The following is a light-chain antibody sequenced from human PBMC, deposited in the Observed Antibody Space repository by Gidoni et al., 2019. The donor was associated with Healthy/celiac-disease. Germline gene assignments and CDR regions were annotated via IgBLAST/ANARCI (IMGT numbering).Light chain of an antibody. J-gene: IGKJ1*01. V-gene: IGKV1-5*03. CDR2: KAS. CDR3: QQYSTYPWT. Sequence: DIQMTQSPSTLPASLGDRVTITCRASQSISSWLAWYQQKPGKAPKLLLYKASSLESRVPARFSGSGSGTEFTLAISSLQPDDFATYYCQQYSTYPWTFGQGTKVEIK. CDR1: QSISSW.